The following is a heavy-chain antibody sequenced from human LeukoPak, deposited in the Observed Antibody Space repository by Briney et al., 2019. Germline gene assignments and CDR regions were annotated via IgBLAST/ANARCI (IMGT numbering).Heavy chain of an antibody. V-gene: IGHV4-34*09. CDR1: GGSFSGYY. J-gene: IGHJ4*02. CDR3: ARVEVKYCSSTSCYSGDY. Sequence: KTSETLSLTCAVYGGSFSGYYWSWIRQPPGKGLEWIGEINHSGSTNYNPSLKSRVTISVDTSKNQFSLKLSSVTAADTAVYYCARVEVKYCSSTSCYSGDYWGQGTLVTVSS. D-gene: IGHD2-2*01. CDR2: INHSGST.